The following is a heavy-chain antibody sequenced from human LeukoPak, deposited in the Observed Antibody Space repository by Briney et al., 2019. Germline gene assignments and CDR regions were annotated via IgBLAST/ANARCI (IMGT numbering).Heavy chain of an antibody. Sequence: SETLSLTCTVSGGSISSSSYYWGWIRQPPGKGLEWIGSIYYSGSTYYNPSLKSRGTISVDTSKNQFSLKVSSVTAADTAVYYCARRELLSTPDAFDIWGQGTMVTVSS. CDR3: ARRELLSTPDAFDI. CDR1: GGSISSSSYY. D-gene: IGHD3-10*01. V-gene: IGHV4-39*01. CDR2: IYYSGST. J-gene: IGHJ3*02.